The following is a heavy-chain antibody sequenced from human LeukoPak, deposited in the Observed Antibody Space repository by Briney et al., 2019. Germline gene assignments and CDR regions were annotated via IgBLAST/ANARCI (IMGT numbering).Heavy chain of an antibody. Sequence: GGSLRLSCAASGFTFSSYAMNWVRQAPGKGLEWVSVISGSGGSTYYADSVKGRFTISRDNSRNTLYLRMNSLSAEDTAVYYCAKDAAGPEYWGQGTLVTVSS. D-gene: IGHD6-13*01. CDR2: ISGSGGST. J-gene: IGHJ4*02. V-gene: IGHV3-23*01. CDR1: GFTFSSYA. CDR3: AKDAAGPEY.